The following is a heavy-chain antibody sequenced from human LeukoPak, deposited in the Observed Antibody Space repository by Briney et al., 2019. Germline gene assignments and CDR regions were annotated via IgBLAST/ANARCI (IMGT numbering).Heavy chain of an antibody. J-gene: IGHJ6*02. CDR2: IYYSGST. CDR1: GGSISSYY. D-gene: IGHD2-2*01. Sequence: SETLSLTCTVSGGSISSYYWNWIRQPPGKALEWIGYIYYSGSTNYNPSLKSRVTISVDTSKNQFSLKLGSVTAADTAVYYCARGCSSTSCDPHYYYAMDVWGQGTTVTVSS. V-gene: IGHV4-59*01. CDR3: ARGCSSTSCDPHYYYAMDV.